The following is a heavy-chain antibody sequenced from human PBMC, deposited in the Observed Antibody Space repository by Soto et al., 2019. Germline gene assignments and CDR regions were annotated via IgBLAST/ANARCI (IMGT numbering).Heavy chain of an antibody. CDR3: VRHRGGTIWELDS. CDR1: GYTFTGYY. J-gene: IGHJ4*02. D-gene: IGHD3-3*01. Sequence: QVQLVQSGAEVKKPGASVKVSCKASGYTFTGYYMHWVRQAPGQGLEWMGWINPNSGGTNYAQKFQGRVTMTKDTSISTAYMELSKLRSDDTAVYYCVRHRGGTIWELDSWGQGTLVTLSS. CDR2: INPNSGGT. V-gene: IGHV1-2*02.